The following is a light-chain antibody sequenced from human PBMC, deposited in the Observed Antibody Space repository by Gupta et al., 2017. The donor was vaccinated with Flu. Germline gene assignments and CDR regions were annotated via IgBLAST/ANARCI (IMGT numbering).Light chain of an antibody. Sequence: ISCRSSQGLVYSDGNTYLHWFQQRPGHSPRRLIYLVTKRDSGVPDRFSGSGSGTDFTLKISRVEAEDVGVYFCMQGAHWPWTFGQGTNLEIK. CDR2: LVT. J-gene: IGKJ1*01. CDR1: QGLVYSDGNTY. V-gene: IGKV2-30*01. CDR3: MQGAHWPWT.